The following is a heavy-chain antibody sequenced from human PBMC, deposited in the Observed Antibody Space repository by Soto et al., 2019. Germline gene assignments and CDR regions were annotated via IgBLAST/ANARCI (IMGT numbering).Heavy chain of an antibody. CDR1: GFTFSSYA. V-gene: IGHV3-23*01. Sequence: GGSLRLSCAASGFTFSSYAMSWVRQAPGKGLEWVSAISGSGGSTYYADSVKGRFTISRDNSKNTLYLQMNSLRAEDTAVYYCARDRPGCIGGSCYLQLYYYYGTDVRGQGTTVSDSS. CDR2: ISGSGGST. J-gene: IGHJ6*02. CDR3: ARDRPGCIGGSCYLQLYYYYGTDV. D-gene: IGHD2-15*01.